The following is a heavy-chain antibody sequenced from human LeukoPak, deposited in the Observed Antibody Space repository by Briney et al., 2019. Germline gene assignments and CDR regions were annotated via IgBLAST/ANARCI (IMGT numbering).Heavy chain of an antibody. CDR2: IYHSGST. J-gene: IGHJ4*02. D-gene: IGHD3-10*01. V-gene: IGHV4-4*02. CDR1: GGSISSRNW. CDR3: AKDLHYGSADY. Sequence: PSETLSLTCAVSGGSISSRNWWSWVRQPPGKGLEWIGEIYHSGSTNYNPSLKTRVTISVDKSKNQFSLKLSSVTAADTAVYYCAKDLHYGSADYWGQGTLVTVSS.